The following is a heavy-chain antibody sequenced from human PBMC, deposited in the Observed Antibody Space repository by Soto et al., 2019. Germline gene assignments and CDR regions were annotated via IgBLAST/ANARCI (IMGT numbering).Heavy chain of an antibody. CDR3: ARDTTTVYGMDV. D-gene: IGHD4-4*01. Sequence: GSLRLSCAASGFTFSSYSMNWVRQAPGKGLEWVSSISSSSSYIYYADSVKGRFTISRDNAKNSLYLQMNSLRAEDTAVYYCARDTTTVYGMDVWGQGTTVTVSS. CDR1: GFTFSSYS. CDR2: ISSSSSYI. V-gene: IGHV3-21*01. J-gene: IGHJ6*02.